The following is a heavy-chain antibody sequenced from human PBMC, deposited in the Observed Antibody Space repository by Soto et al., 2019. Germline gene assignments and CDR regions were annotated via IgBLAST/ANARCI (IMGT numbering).Heavy chain of an antibody. J-gene: IGHJ6*03. CDR3: ARAPYYYYYYMDV. Sequence: PSETLSLTCAVYGGTFISYYWSWIRQPPGKGLEWIGEINHSGSTNYNPSLKSRVTISVDTSKNQFSPKLSSVTAADTAVYYCARAPYYYYYYMDVWGKGTTVTVSS. CDR1: GGTFISYY. V-gene: IGHV4-34*01. CDR2: INHSGST.